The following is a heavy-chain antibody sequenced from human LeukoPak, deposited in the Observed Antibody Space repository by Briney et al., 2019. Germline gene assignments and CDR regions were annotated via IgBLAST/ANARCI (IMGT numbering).Heavy chain of an antibody. CDR1: GYIFTTYA. Sequence: GASVKVSCKASGYIFTTYAMHWVRQAHGQRPEWMGWINIGNGETKYSQKFQGRVTITRDTSASTAYMEVSSLTSEDTAVYYCARGIYFGSGRGPMDVWGQGTTVTVSS. CDR3: ARGIYFGSGRGPMDV. J-gene: IGHJ6*01. D-gene: IGHD3-10*01. V-gene: IGHV1-3*04. CDR2: INIGNGET.